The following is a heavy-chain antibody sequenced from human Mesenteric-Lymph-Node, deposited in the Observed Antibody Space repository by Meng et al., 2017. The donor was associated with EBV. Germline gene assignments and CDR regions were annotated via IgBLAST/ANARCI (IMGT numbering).Heavy chain of an antibody. CDR2: IYTDGST. Sequence: VQGLESGGGLIPPGGSLRLSCAASGFIVSGHYMSWVRQAPGKGLEWVSVIYTDGSTYYADSVKGRFTISRDNSKNTLFIQMNNLRVDDTAVYYCVRGPWNNWGQGTLVTVSS. CDR1: GFIVSGHY. D-gene: IGHD1/OR15-1a*01. J-gene: IGHJ4*02. CDR3: VRGPWNN. V-gene: IGHV3-53*01.